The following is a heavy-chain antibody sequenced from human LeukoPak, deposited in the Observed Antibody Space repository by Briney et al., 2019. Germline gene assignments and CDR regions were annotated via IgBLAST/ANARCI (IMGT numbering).Heavy chain of an antibody. J-gene: IGHJ4*02. Sequence: GGSLRLSCAASGFTFDDYGMSWVRQAPGKGLEWVSSINNVGSHIYYAGSVRGRFTISRDNAKNLLYLQMDSLRAEDTAVYYCARLRGPIVGATNEYWGQGTLDTVSS. V-gene: IGHV3-21*01. D-gene: IGHD1-26*01. CDR2: INNVGSHI. CDR1: GFTFDDYG. CDR3: ARLRGPIVGATNEY.